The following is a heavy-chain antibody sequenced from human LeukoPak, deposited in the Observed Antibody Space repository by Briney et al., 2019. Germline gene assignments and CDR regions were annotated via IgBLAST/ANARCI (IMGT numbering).Heavy chain of an antibody. J-gene: IGHJ6*02. CDR2: IKQDGSEK. D-gene: IGHD2-15*01. V-gene: IGHV3-7*01. Sequence: GGSLRLSCAASGFTFSSYWMSWVRQAPGKGLEWVANIKQDGSEKYYVDSVKGRFTISRDNAKNSLYLQMNSLRAEGTAVYYCARNVGSSGGYYYYGMDVWGQGTTVTVSS. CDR1: GFTFSSYW. CDR3: ARNVGSSGGYYYYGMDV.